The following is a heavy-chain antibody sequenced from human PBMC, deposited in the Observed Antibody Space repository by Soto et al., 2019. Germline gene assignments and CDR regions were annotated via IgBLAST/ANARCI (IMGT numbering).Heavy chain of an antibody. CDR3: ALGFGAQTRGYYGRDV. V-gene: IGHV3-30-3*01. CDR1: GFTFSSYA. D-gene: IGHD3-3*01. Sequence: PGGSLRLSCAASGFTFSSYAMHWVRQAPGKGLEWVAVISYDGSNKYYADSVKGRFTISRDNSKNTLCLQMNSLRAEDTAVYYFALGFGAQTRGYYGRDVCGQGTTVTVPS. CDR2: ISYDGSNK. J-gene: IGHJ6*02.